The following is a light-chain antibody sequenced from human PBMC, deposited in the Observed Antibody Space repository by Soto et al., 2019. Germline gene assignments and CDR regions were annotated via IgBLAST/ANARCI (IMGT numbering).Light chain of an antibody. J-gene: IGKJ2*03. CDR3: QQSFSSPRS. CDR2: AAS. V-gene: IGKV1-39*01. CDR1: KNLSSN. Sequence: IPQPPSSFLPFVGARVAFTCRASKNLSSNLNWYRHKAGRAPELLIYAASTLQRGVPSSFSGSGSGTDFLLTISSLQPEDFATYYCQQSFSSPRSFGQGTKVEIK.